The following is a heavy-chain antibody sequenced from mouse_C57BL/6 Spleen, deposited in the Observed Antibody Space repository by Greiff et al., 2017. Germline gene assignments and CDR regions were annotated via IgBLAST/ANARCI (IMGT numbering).Heavy chain of an antibody. D-gene: IGHD4-1*01. CDR1: GYTFTDYE. CDR2: IDPETGGT. J-gene: IGHJ3*01. V-gene: IGHV1-15*01. CDR3: TRWDAWFAY. Sequence: VKLMESGAELVRPGASVTLSCKASGYTFTDYEMHWVKQTPVHGLEWIGAIDPETGGTAYNQKFKGKAILTADKSSSTAYMELRSLTSEDSAVYYCTRWDAWFAYWGQGTLVTVSA.